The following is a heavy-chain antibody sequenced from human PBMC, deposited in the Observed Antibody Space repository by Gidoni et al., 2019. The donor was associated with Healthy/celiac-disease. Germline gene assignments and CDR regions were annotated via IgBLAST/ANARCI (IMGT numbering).Heavy chain of an antibody. V-gene: IGHV3-23*01. D-gene: IGHD2-15*01. CDR2: ISGSGGST. CDR3: AKATAGIYYFDY. CDR1: GFTFSSYA. Sequence: EVQLLESGGGLVQPGGSLSLSCAASGFTFSSYAMSWVRQAPGKGLEWVSAISGSGGSTYYADSVKGRFTISRDNSKNTLYLQMNSLRAEDTAVYYCAKATAGIYYFDYWGQGTLVTVSS. J-gene: IGHJ4*02.